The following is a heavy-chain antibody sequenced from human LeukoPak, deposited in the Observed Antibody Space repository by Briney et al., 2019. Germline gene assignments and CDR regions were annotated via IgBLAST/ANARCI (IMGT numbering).Heavy chain of an antibody. CDR2: ISWNSGSI. CDR3: AKGGYSYGSNWFDP. CDR1: GFTFDDYA. V-gene: IGHV3-9*03. Sequence: GGSLRLSCAASGFTFDDYAMHWVRQAPGKGLEWVSGISWNSGSIGYADSVKGRFTVSRDNAKNSLYLQMNSLRAEDMALYYCAKGGYSYGSNWFDPWGQGTLVTVSS. J-gene: IGHJ5*02. D-gene: IGHD5-18*01.